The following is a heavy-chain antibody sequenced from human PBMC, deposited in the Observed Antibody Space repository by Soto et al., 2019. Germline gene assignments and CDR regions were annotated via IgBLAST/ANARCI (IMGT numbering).Heavy chain of an antibody. CDR2: ISYDGSNT. CDR1: GFPFTTYG. D-gene: IGHD3-10*01. J-gene: IGHJ4*02. Sequence: QVQLVESGGGVVQPGRSLRLSCAASGFPFTTYGMHWVREGPGKGLEWVAVISYDGSNTYYADSVKGRFTIFRDNSKNTVYLQMNSLRPGDRAFYYCVGGQYSLATGGQEPLVTLSS. V-gene: IGHV3-30*03. CDR3: VGGQYSLAT.